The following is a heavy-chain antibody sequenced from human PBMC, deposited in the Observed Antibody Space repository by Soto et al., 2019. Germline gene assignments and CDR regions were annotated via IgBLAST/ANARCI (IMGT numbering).Heavy chain of an antibody. CDR2: IYWDYDK. CDR3: AHRRGSGWYFDY. V-gene: IGHV2-5*02. CDR1: GFSFSTSGED. D-gene: IGHD6-19*01. Sequence: QITLKESGPTLVNPTPTPKLTCTFSGFSFSTSGEDVGWVRQPPGKALEWLALIYWDYDKRYSPSLKSRLTITKDTSKNQVVLTLTNMDPVDTATYYCAHRRGSGWYFDYWGQGTLVTVSS. J-gene: IGHJ4*02.